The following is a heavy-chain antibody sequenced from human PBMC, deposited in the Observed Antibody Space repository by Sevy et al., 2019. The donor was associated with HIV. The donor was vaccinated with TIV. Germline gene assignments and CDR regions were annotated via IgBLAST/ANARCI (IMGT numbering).Heavy chain of an antibody. V-gene: IGHV3-30-3*01. D-gene: IGHD3-10*01. Sequence: GGSLRLSCAASGFTFSSYAMHWVRQAPGKGLEWVAVISYDGSNKYYADSVKGRFTISRDNSKNTLYLQMNSLRAEDTDVYYCARDVGGTSGSYWGPYYYYYGMDVWGQGTTVTVSS. CDR3: ARDVGGTSGSYWGPYYYYYGMDV. J-gene: IGHJ6*02. CDR1: GFTFSSYA. CDR2: ISYDGSNK.